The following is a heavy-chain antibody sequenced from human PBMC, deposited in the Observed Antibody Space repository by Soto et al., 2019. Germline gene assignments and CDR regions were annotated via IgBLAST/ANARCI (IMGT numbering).Heavy chain of an antibody. CDR2: INHSGSS. Sequence: SETLSLTCAVSGGSFSGYIWTWIRQTPGKGLQWIGQINHSGSSIYNPSLKNRVTISTMSNNKFSLELSSVTAADTAVYYCARGPLISMVRGEPDNYFDYWGQATRGSVSS. J-gene: IGHJ4*02. CDR3: ARGPLISMVRGEPDNYFDY. V-gene: IGHV4-34*01. D-gene: IGHD3-10*01. CDR1: GGSFSGYI.